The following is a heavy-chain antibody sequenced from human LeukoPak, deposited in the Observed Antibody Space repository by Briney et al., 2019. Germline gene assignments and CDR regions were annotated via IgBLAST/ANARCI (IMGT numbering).Heavy chain of an antibody. J-gene: IGHJ4*02. Sequence: GGSLRLSCAASGFTFRRYAMHWVRQAPGKGLEWVAALSFDETYKFYADSVKGRFIISRDNSNNTLSLEMNSLRTEDTAVYFCARGKGGPFKYWGQGTLVTVSS. CDR3: ARGKGGPFKY. V-gene: IGHV3-30*01. CDR1: GFTFRRYA. CDR2: LSFDETYK. D-gene: IGHD2-15*01.